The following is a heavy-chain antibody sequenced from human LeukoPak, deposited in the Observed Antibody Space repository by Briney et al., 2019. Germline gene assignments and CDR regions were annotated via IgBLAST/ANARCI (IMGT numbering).Heavy chain of an antibody. J-gene: IGHJ6*04. Sequence: ASVKVSCKASGGTFSSYAISWVRQAPGQGLEWMGGIIPIFGTANYAQKFQGRVTITADESTSTAYMELSSLRSEDTAVYYCVRDCSGGSCYPDYYYYGMDVWGKGTTVTVSS. V-gene: IGHV1-69*01. CDR3: VRDCSGGSCYPDYYYYGMDV. D-gene: IGHD2-15*01. CDR2: IIPIFGTA. CDR1: GGTFSSYA.